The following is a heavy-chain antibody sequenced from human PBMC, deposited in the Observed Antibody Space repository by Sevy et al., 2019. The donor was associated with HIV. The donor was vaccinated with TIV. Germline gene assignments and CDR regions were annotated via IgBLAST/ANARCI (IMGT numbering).Heavy chain of an antibody. CDR2: INPIDSET. CDR1: GYSFPSYW. CDR3: ARHRGWEPGNNWFDP. D-gene: IGHD3-10*01. J-gene: IGHJ5*02. Sequence: GESLKISCRGSGYSFPSYWIGWVRQMPGKGLEWMGIINPIDSETKYSPSFQGRVIISADRSTSTAYLQWSSLKASDTAIYYCARHRGWEPGNNWFDPWGQGTLVTVSS. V-gene: IGHV5-51*01.